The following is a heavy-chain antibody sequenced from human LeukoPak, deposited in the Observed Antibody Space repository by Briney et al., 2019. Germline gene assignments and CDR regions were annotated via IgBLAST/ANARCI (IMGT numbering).Heavy chain of an antibody. Sequence: GGSLRLSCAVSGFTFSSYWMSWVRQAPGEGLEWVANIKQDGSEKYYVDSVKGRFTISRDNAKNSLYLQMNSLRAEDTAVYYCASGDDFDMWGQGTMVTVSS. CDR2: IKQDGSEK. CDR3: ASGDDFDM. J-gene: IGHJ3*02. V-gene: IGHV3-7*01. CDR1: GFTFSSYW.